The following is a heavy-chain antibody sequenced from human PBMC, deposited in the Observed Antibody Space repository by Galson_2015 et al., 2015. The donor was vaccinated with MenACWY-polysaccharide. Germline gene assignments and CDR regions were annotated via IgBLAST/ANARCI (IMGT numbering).Heavy chain of an antibody. CDR1: GGSISTGSSY. CDR3: ARSLGYSDSAFDNGRDVDRRFDP. V-gene: IGHV4-61*02. D-gene: IGHD5-12*01. CDR2: IHSRGST. Sequence: TLSLTCSVSGGSISTGSSYWSWIRQPAGKGLEWIGRIHSRGSTDYSPSLKSRVTISTDTSRNQLSLKQSSVTAADTAVYYCARSLGYSDSAFDNGRDVDRRFDPWGQGTLVTVSS. J-gene: IGHJ5*02.